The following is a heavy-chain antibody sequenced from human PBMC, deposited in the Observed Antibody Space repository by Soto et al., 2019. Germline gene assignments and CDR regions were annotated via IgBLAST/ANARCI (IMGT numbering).Heavy chain of an antibody. Sequence: PSETLSLTCAVSGGSITSGGYSWSWIRQPPGKGLEWIGYIYHSGSTYYNPSLKSRVTISVDRSKNQFSLKLSSVTAADTAVYYCARGPYYYDSSGYYHYWGQGNLVTVS. D-gene: IGHD3-22*01. CDR2: IYHSGST. V-gene: IGHV4-30-2*01. J-gene: IGHJ4*02. CDR3: ARGPYYYDSSGYYHY. CDR1: GGSITSGGYS.